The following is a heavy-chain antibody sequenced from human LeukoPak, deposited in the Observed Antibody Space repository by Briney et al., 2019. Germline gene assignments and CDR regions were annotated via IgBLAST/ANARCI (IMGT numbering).Heavy chain of an antibody. CDR3: ARARAGAGLDY. J-gene: IGHJ4*02. Sequence: DSVTVSCTASGYTFTSYYMHWVRQAPGKGLEWMGIINPSGGSTSYAQKFQGRVTMTRDTSTSTVYMELSSLRSEDTAVYYCARARAGAGLDYWGQGTLVTVSS. CDR2: INPSGGST. CDR1: GYTFTSYY. V-gene: IGHV1-46*01. D-gene: IGHD6-19*01.